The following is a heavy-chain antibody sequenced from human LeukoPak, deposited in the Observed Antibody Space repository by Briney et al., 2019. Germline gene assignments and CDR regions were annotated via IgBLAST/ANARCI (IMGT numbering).Heavy chain of an antibody. V-gene: IGHV4-39*01. CDR1: GGSITGSSYY. J-gene: IGHJ3*02. D-gene: IGHD4-23*01. Sequence: SETLSLTCTVSGGSITGSSYYWAWIRQPPGKGPEWIGSNNYSGRTYYNPSLKSRATISVDTSKNQCSLRLTSVTAADTSVYYCARPLGTAVADAFDIWGQGTMVTVSS. CDR3: ARPLGTAVADAFDI. CDR2: NNYSGRT.